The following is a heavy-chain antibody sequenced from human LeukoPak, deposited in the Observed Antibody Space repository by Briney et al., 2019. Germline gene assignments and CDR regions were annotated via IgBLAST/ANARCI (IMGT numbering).Heavy chain of an antibody. D-gene: IGHD3-22*01. CDR1: GFTFSNYW. V-gene: IGHV3-74*01. CDR2: VNSDGTST. J-gene: IGHJ4*02. CDR3: AKEMYYYDSSGYYYERFDY. Sequence: GGSLRLSCVASGFTFSNYWMHWVRQGPGKGLVWVSRVNSDGTSTAYADSVRGRFTISRDNAKNTLYLLMNSLRAEDTAVYYCAKEMYYYDSSGYYYERFDYWGQGTLVTVSS.